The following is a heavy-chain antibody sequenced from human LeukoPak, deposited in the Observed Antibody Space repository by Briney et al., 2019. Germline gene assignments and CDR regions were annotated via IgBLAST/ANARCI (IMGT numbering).Heavy chain of an antibody. Sequence: ASVKVSCKASGYTFTGYYMHWVRQAPGQGLEWMGWINPNSGGTNYAQKFQGRVTMTRDTSISTVYMELSRLRSDDTAVYYCARVANEGGYYFDYWGQGTLVTVSS. CDR2: INPNSGGT. CDR1: GYTFTGYY. V-gene: IGHV1-2*02. CDR3: ARVANEGGYYFDY. D-gene: IGHD1-1*01. J-gene: IGHJ4*02.